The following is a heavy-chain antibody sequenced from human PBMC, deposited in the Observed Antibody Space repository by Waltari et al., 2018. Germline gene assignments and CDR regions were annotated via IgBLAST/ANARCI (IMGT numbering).Heavy chain of an antibody. CDR3: ARDSGSYTGVSY. V-gene: IGHV1-69*04. J-gene: IGHJ4*02. CDR2: IIPILGIA. D-gene: IGHD1-26*01. Sequence: QVQLVHSGAEVKKPGSSVKVSCKASGGTFSSYTISWVRRAPGQGLGWMGRIIPILGIANYAQKFQGRVTITADKSTTTAYMELSSLRSEDTAVYYCARDSGSYTGVSYWGQGTLVTVSS. CDR1: GGTFSSYT.